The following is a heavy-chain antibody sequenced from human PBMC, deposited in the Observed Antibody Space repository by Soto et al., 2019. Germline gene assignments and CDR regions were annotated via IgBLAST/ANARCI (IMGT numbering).Heavy chain of an antibody. J-gene: IGHJ2*01. CDR2: IIPIFGTA. D-gene: IGHD3-22*01. CDR3: ASFDSSGYYRIYWYFDL. Sequence: QVQLVQSGAEVKKPGSSVKVSCKASGGTFSSYAISWVRQAPGQGLEWMGGIIPIFGTANYAQKFQGRVTITAEESTSTAYMELSSLRSEDTAVYYCASFDSSGYYRIYWYFDLWGRGTLVTVSS. V-gene: IGHV1-69*12. CDR1: GGTFSSYA.